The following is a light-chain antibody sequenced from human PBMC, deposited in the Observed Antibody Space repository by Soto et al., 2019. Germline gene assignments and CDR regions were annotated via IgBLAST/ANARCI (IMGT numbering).Light chain of an antibody. Sequence: DIQMTQSPSSLSASVGDRVTITCRASQSISSYLNWYQQKPGKAPNLLIYAASSLQSGVPSSFSGSGSGTDFTLTISSLQPEDFATYYCQQNYSTPWTFGQGTKVEIK. CDR2: AAS. CDR1: QSISSY. J-gene: IGKJ1*01. V-gene: IGKV1-39*01. CDR3: QQNYSTPWT.